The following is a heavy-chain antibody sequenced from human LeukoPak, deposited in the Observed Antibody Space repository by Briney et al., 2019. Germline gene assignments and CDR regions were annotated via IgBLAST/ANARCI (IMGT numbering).Heavy chain of an antibody. J-gene: IGHJ6*03. V-gene: IGHV3-20*04. CDR3: ARDRGLSPYYYYYYMDV. D-gene: IGHD3-10*01. CDR2: INWNGGST. Sequence: GGSLRLSCAASGFTFDDYGMSWVRQAPGKGLEWVSGINWNGGSTGYADSVKGRFTISRGNAKNSLYLQMNSLRAEDTALYYCARDRGLSPYYYYYYMDVWGKGTTVTVSS. CDR1: GFTFDDYG.